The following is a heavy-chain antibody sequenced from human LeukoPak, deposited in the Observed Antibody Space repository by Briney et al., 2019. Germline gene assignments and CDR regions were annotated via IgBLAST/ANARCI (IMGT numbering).Heavy chain of an antibody. CDR3: ARGGGLDV. J-gene: IGHJ6*02. Sequence: GGSLRLSCAASTFTFSNYWTNWVRQAPGKGLEWVANIKQDGSEKFYVDSVRGRFTISRDNAKNSLYLQMSNLRAEDTAVYFCARGGGLDVWGQGATVTVSS. CDR1: TFTFSNYW. CDR2: IKQDGSEK. D-gene: IGHD3-16*01. V-gene: IGHV3-7*03.